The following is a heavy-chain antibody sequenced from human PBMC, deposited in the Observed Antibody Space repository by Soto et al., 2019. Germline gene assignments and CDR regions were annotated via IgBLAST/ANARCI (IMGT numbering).Heavy chain of an antibody. CDR1: GFTFSSYS. J-gene: IGHJ6*02. D-gene: IGHD5-18*01. CDR3: ARGIYSYGRAHGLDV. Sequence: EVQLVESGGGLVKPGGSLRLSCAASGFTFSSYSMNWLRQAPGKGLEWVSSIRSSSSYRYYADSVKGRFTISRDNAKNSLYRQMNSLRAEDTAVYYCARGIYSYGRAHGLDVWGQGTTVTVSS. V-gene: IGHV3-21*01. CDR2: IRSSSSYR.